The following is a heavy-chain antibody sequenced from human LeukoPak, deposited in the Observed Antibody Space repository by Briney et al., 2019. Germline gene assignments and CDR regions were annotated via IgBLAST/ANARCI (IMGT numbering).Heavy chain of an antibody. J-gene: IGHJ4*02. V-gene: IGHV3-21*05. CDR1: GFTFSSYS. Sequence: PGGSLRLSCAASGFTFSSYSMNWVRQAPGKGLEWVSYISSSSSYIYYADSVKGRFTISRDNAKNSLYLQMNSLRAEDTAVYYCARDIGFQLGRDYFDYWGQGTLVTVSS. CDR3: ARDIGFQLGRDYFDY. D-gene: IGHD6-13*01. CDR2: ISSSSSYI.